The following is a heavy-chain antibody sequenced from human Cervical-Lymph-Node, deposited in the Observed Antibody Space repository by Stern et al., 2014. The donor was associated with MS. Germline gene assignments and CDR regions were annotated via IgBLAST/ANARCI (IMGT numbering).Heavy chain of an antibody. J-gene: IGHJ4*02. CDR3: ARGHWELLGNNYFDS. CDR1: GASISSGTSY. V-gene: IGHV4-61*02. Sequence: VQLVQSGPGLVKPSQTLSLTCTVSGASISSGTSYWSWIRQPAGGGLEWIGRLHASGAPYYNPSLKSRVTISGDTSKTQFSLNLNSVTAADTAVYYCARGHWELLGNNYFDSWGQGTLVTVSS. CDR2: LHASGAP. D-gene: IGHD1-26*01.